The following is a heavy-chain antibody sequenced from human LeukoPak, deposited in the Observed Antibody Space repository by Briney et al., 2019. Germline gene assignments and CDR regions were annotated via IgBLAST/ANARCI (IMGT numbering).Heavy chain of an antibody. D-gene: IGHD5-18*01. Sequence: GVSLRLSCAASGFTFSSYGMHWVRQAPGKGLEWVAGISYDGRNKEYVDSVKGRFTISRDNSKNTLYLQMNSLRAEDTAVYNCAKDRGYSHSFDYWGQGTLVTVSS. CDR3: AKDRGYSHSFDY. CDR2: ISYDGRNK. CDR1: GFTFSSYG. J-gene: IGHJ4*02. V-gene: IGHV3-30*18.